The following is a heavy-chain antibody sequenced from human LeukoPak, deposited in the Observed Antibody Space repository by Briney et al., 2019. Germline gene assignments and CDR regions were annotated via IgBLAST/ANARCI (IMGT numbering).Heavy chain of an antibody. D-gene: IGHD6-13*01. V-gene: IGHV4-59*01. J-gene: IGHJ5*01. Sequence: SETLSLTFTVSGGSISSYYCSWIRQPPGKGLEWIGSIYYSGSTNYNPSLKSRVTISIDTSKNQFSLKLSSVTAADTAVYYCARGYSSSWYDSWGQGTLVTVSS. CDR1: GGSISSYY. CDR2: IYYSGST. CDR3: ARGYSSSWYDS.